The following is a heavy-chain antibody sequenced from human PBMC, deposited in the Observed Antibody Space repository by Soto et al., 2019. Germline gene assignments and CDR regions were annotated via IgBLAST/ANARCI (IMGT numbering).Heavy chain of an antibody. D-gene: IGHD3-3*01. CDR2: ISGSGGST. CDR3: AKPYDFWSGSIMLPFDY. V-gene: IGHV3-23*01. CDR1: GFTFSSYA. J-gene: IGHJ4*02. Sequence: PGGSLRLSCAASGFTFSSYAMSWVRQAPGKGLEWVSAISGSGGSTYYADSVKGRFTISRDNSKNTLYLQMNSLRAEDTAVYYCAKPYDFWSGSIMLPFDYWGQGTLVTVSS.